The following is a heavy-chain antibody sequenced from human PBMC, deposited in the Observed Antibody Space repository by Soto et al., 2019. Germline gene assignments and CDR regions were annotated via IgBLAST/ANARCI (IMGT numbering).Heavy chain of an antibody. CDR1: GGSISSYY. Sequence: QVQLQESGPGLVKPSETLSLTCTVSGGSISSYYWSWIRQPPGKGLEWIGCLYYSGSTNYNPSLRSRVTMSVGTSKDQFSLELSSVTAADTAMYYCARDGSGRAVEYWGQGTLVTVSS. D-gene: IGHD6-19*01. CDR3: ARDGSGRAVEY. CDR2: LYYSGST. V-gene: IGHV4-59*01. J-gene: IGHJ4*02.